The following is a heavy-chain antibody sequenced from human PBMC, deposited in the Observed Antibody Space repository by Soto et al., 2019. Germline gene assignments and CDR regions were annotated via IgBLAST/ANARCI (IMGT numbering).Heavy chain of an antibody. CDR2: IKPDGSET. J-gene: IGHJ4*02. CDR1: GFTFNTYW. D-gene: IGHD6-19*01. Sequence: GGSLRLSCAASGFTFNTYWMTWVRQAPGQGLEWVANIKPDGSETYYLDSVKGRFTISRDSARDSVHLQMNVLRAEDTALYYCARFGNIAVAAIDYWGRGALVTVSS. CDR3: ARFGNIAVAAIDY. V-gene: IGHV3-7*01.